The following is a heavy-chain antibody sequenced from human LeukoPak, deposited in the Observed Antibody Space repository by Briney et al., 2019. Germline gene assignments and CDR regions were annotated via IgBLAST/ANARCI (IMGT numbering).Heavy chain of an antibody. CDR1: GFTFDDYA. D-gene: IGHD5-18*01. V-gene: IGHV3-43*02. J-gene: IGHJ4*02. Sequence: GGSLRLSCAASGFTFDDYAMHWVRQAPGKGLEWVSLISGDGGSTYYADSVKGRFTISRDNSKNSLYLQMNSLRTEDAALYYCAKGGIQLYYFDYWGQGTLVTVSS. CDR2: ISGDGGST. CDR3: AKGGIQLYYFDY.